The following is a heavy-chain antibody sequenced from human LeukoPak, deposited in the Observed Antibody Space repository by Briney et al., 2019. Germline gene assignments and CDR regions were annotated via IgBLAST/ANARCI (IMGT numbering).Heavy chain of an antibody. CDR2: ISSSGTYI. V-gene: IGHV3-21*01. Sequence: GSLRLSCAASGFTFSSYAMSWVRQAPGKGLEWVSAISSSGTYIYYADSVKGRFTISRDNAKNSLSLQMNSLRAEDTAVYYCARGCSSSSCPDNWGQGTLVTVSS. D-gene: IGHD2-2*01. J-gene: IGHJ4*02. CDR3: ARGCSSSSCPDN. CDR1: GFTFSSYA.